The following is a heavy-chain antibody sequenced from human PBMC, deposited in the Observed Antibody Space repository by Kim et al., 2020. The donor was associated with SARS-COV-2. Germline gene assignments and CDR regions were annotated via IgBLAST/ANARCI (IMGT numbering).Heavy chain of an antibody. V-gene: IGHV4-31*03. CDR1: GGSVTSTVYY. Sequence: SETLSLTCTVSGGSVTSTVYYWSWIRQHPGKGLEWIGYISHSGYTYYNPSLKSRVAISIDTSENQFSLKLNSLTAADTAVYYCARNLQLRVEPCYYYGMDVWGQGTTVTVSS. J-gene: IGHJ6*02. D-gene: IGHD4-4*01. CDR3: ARNLQLRVEPCYYYGMDV. CDR2: ISHSGYT.